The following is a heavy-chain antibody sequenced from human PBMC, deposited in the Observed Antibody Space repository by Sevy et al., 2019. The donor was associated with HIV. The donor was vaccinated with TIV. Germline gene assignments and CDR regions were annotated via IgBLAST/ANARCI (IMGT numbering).Heavy chain of an antibody. J-gene: IGHJ4*02. CDR2: IKQDMSEK. V-gene: IGHV3-7*01. CDR1: GFTFSSYW. D-gene: IGHD3-22*01. Sequence: GGSLRLSCAASGFTFSSYWMTWVRQAPGKGLEWVANIKQDMSEKYYADSVKGRFTTSRDNARNSLYLQMESLRAEETAVYYCARAQQVTMLVVIGGLYFDFWGQGTLVTVSS. CDR3: ARAQQVTMLVVIGGLYFDF.